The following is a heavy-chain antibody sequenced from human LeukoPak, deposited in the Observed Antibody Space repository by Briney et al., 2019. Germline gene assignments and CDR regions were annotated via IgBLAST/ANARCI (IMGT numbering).Heavy chain of an antibody. CDR1: GFTFSSYE. Sequence: GGSLRLSCAASGFTFSSYEMNWVRQAPGKGLEWVSYISSSSSTIYYADSVKGRFTISRDNAKNSLYLQMNSLRAEDTAVYYCARDSYDSSGYYPPPFDYWGQGTLVTVSS. CDR2: ISSSSSTI. J-gene: IGHJ4*02. V-gene: IGHV3-48*01. D-gene: IGHD3-22*01. CDR3: ARDSYDSSGYYPPPFDY.